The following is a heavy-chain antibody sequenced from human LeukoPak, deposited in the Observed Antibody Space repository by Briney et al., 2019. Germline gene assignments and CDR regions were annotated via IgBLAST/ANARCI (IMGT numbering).Heavy chain of an antibody. V-gene: IGHV4-39*07. CDR1: GGSISSSSYY. Sequence: PSETLSLTCTVSGGSISSSSYYWGWIRQPPGKGLGWIGSIYYSGSTYYNPSLKSRVTISVDTSKNQFSLKLSSVTAADTAVYYCATVTGAHDYWGQGTLATVSS. D-gene: IGHD3-9*01. CDR3: ATVTGAHDY. J-gene: IGHJ4*02. CDR2: IYYSGST.